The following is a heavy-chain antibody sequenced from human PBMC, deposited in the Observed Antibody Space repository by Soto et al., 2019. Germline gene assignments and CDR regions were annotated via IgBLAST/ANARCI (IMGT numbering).Heavy chain of an antibody. D-gene: IGHD6-19*01. CDR1: GDSVSSDSAA. V-gene: IGHV6-1*01. Sequence: QVQLQQSGPGLVKPSQTLSLTCAISGDSVSSDSAAWNWIRQSPSRGLEWLGRTYYRSKWYNDYAVSVNGRITINSDTSKNHFSLQMNSVTTEDTAVYYCVRSRVFIAVAGMATYYYYYGMDVWGQGTTVTVSS. J-gene: IGHJ6*02. CDR2: TYYRSKWYN. CDR3: VRSRVFIAVAGMATYYYYYGMDV.